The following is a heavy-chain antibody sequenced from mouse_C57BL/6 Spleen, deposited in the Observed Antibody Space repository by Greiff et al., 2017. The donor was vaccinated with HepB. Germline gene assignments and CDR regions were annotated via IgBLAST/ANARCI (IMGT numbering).Heavy chain of an antibody. CDR2: ISYDGSN. V-gene: IGHV3-6*01. D-gene: IGHD2-3*01. CDR1: GYSITSGYY. CDR3: ARRDDGYYGWFAY. Sequence: DVQLQESGPGLVKPSQSLSLTCSVTGYSITSGYYWNWIRQFPGNKLEWMGYISYDGSNNYNPSLKNRISITRDTSKNQFFLKLNSVTTEDTATYDCARRDDGYYGWFAYWGQGTLVTVSA. J-gene: IGHJ3*01.